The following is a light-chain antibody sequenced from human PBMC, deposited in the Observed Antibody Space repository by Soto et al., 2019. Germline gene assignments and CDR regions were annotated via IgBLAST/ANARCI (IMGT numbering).Light chain of an antibody. V-gene: IGKV3D-15*01. CDR2: HVS. CDR1: QSVSNN. CDR3: QQHNKWPLT. Sequence: EIVLTQSPATLSVSPGERATLSCRASQSVSNNLAWYQQKPGQAPRLLIYHVSTRATGISARFSGSGSGTEFTLNISSLQSEDFAVYYCQQHNKWPLTFGQGTRVE. J-gene: IGKJ5*01.